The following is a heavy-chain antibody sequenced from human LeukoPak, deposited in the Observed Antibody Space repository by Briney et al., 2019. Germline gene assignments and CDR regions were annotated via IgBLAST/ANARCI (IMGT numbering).Heavy chain of an antibody. CDR3: ARGLEYYDSSGYYHAYAEYFQH. V-gene: IGHV4-61*01. CDR1: GGSVSSGSYY. D-gene: IGHD3-22*01. Sequence: SETLSLTCTVSGGSVSSGSYYWSWIRQPPGKGLEWIGYIYYSGSTNYNPSLKSRVTISVDTSKNQFSLKLSSVTTADTAVYYCARGLEYYDSSGYYHAYAEYFQHWGQGILVTVSS. CDR2: IYYSGST. J-gene: IGHJ1*01.